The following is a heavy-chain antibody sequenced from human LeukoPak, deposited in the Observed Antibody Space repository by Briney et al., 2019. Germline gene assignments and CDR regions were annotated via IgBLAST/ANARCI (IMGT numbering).Heavy chain of an antibody. CDR2: IRSDGSAK. J-gene: IGHJ4*02. CDR1: GFSFSDYG. D-gene: IGHD6-6*01. V-gene: IGHV3-30*02. Sequence: GGSLRLSCVPSGFSFSDYGLHWARQTPGKGLQWAAFIRSDGSAKYYADSVKGRFTISRDNSKSTLFLQMNGLRVEDTAVYYCAPPMKTDKYIFDSWGQGTLVTVSS. CDR3: APPMKTDKYIFDS.